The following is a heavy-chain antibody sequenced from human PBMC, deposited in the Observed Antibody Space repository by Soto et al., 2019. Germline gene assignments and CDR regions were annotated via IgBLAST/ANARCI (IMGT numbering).Heavy chain of an antibody. J-gene: IGHJ6*03. CDR3: IWSPGGGYRGYYYYYMDV. V-gene: IGHV3-73*01. CDR1: GFTFSGSA. D-gene: IGHD2-15*01. CDR2: IRSKANSYAT. Sequence: PGGSLRLSCAASGFTFSGSAMHWVRQASGKGLEWVGRIRSKANSYATAYAASVKGRFTISRDDSKNTAYLQMNSLKTEDTAVYYCIWSPGGGYRGYYYYYMDVWGKGTTVTVSS.